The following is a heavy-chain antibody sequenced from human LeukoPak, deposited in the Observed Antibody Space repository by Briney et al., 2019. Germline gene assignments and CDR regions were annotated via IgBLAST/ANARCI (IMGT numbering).Heavy chain of an antibody. V-gene: IGHV3-11*01. D-gene: IGHD6-13*01. Sequence: GGSLRLSCAASGFTFSDYYMSWIRQAPGKGLEWVSYISSSGSTIYYADSVKGRFTISRDNAKNSLYLQMNSLRAEDTAVYYCAKGSGYSSSWYYPDYWGQGTLVTVSS. CDR2: ISSSGSTI. CDR1: GFTFSDYY. J-gene: IGHJ4*02. CDR3: AKGSGYSSSWYYPDY.